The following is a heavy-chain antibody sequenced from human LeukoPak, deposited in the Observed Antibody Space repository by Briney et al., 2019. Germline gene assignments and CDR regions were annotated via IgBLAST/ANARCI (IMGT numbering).Heavy chain of an antibody. J-gene: IGHJ4*02. V-gene: IGHV1-18*04. CDR3: ARVPIVVVPAANDY. CDR2: ISAYNGNT. Sequence: ASVKVSCKASGYTFTGYHMHWVRQAPGQGLEWMGWISAYNGNTNYAQKLQGRVTMTTDTSTSTAYMELRSLRSDDTAVYYCARVPIVVVPAANDYWGQGTLVTVSS. D-gene: IGHD2-2*01. CDR1: GYTFTGYH.